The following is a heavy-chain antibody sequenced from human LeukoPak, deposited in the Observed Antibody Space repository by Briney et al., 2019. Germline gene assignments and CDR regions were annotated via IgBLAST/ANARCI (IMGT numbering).Heavy chain of an antibody. CDR3: ASRGAATSPGHY. V-gene: IGHV4-39*01. D-gene: IGHD6-25*01. CDR1: GGSISSSGYY. CDR2: ISYSGTT. Sequence: NPSETLSLTCTVSGGSISSSGYYWNWIRHPPGKGLEWIGSISYSGTTYYNPSLKSRVTISVDTSKNQFSLKLNSVTAADTAVYYCASRGAATSPGHYWGQGTLVTVSS. J-gene: IGHJ4*02.